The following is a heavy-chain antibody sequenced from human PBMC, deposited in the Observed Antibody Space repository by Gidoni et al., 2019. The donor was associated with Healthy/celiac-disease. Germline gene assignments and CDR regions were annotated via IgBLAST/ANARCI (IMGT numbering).Heavy chain of an antibody. Sequence: QVQLQQSGSGLLQPSETLSLTCAVYGWSFSGYYWSCIRQHPGKGLEWSGEINHSGSTNYNPSRKSRVTISVDTSKNQFSLKLISVTAADTAVYYCARSRHYYYYMDVWGKGTTVTVSS. CDR3: ARSRHYYYYMDV. D-gene: IGHD6-13*01. CDR1: GWSFSGYY. J-gene: IGHJ6*03. V-gene: IGHV4-34*01. CDR2: INHSGST.